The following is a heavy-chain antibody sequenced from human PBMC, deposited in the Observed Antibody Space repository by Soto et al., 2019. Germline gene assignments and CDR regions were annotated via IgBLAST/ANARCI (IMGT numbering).Heavy chain of an antibody. CDR2: INAGNGNT. V-gene: IGHV1-3*01. CDR3: ASSYCLSTSCPPYYGMDV. Sequence: ASVKVSCKACGDTFTSYAMHWVRQAPGQRLEWMGWINAGNGNTKYSQKFQGRVTITRDTSASTAYMELSSLRSEDTAVYYCASSYCLSTSCPPYYGMDVWGQGTTVTVSS. D-gene: IGHD2-2*01. J-gene: IGHJ6*02. CDR1: GDTFTSYA.